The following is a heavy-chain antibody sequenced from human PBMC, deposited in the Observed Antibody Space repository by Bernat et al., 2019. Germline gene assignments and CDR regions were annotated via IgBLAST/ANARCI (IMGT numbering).Heavy chain of an antibody. V-gene: IGHV4-31*03. Sequence: QVQLQESGPGLVKPSQTLSLTCTVSGGSISSGGYYWSWIRQHPGKGLEWIGYIYYSGSTYYNPSLKSRVTISVDTSKNQFSLKLSSVTAADTAVYYCARGRGGSSSGGWFDPWGQGTLVTVSS. D-gene: IGHD6-6*01. CDR1: GGSISSGGYY. J-gene: IGHJ5*02. CDR3: ARGRGGSSSGGWFDP. CDR2: IYYSGST.